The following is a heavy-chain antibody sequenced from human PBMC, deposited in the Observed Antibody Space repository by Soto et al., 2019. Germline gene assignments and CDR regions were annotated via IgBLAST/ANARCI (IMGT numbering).Heavy chain of an antibody. D-gene: IGHD3-9*01. CDR3: AAHYDILTGYKDYFDY. J-gene: IGHJ4*02. CDR1: GFTFSSYA. CDR2: ISGSGGST. Sequence: GSLRLSCAASGFTFSSYAMSWVRQAPGKGLEWVSAISGSGGSTYYADSVKGRFTISRDNSKNTLYLQMNSLRAEDTAVYYCAAHYDILTGYKDYFDYWGQGTLVTVSS. V-gene: IGHV3-23*01.